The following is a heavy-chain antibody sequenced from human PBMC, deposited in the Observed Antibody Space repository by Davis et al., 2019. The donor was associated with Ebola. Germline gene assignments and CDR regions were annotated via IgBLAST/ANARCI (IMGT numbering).Heavy chain of an antibody. J-gene: IGHJ4*02. Sequence: GGSLRLSCVASGFSVSTTYMAWVRQAPGKGPEWVSSISSSASYKNYADSVKGRFTISRDDAKKSLYLQMDSLRAEDTAVYYCAQQLGDYGGNALRYWGQGTLVTVSS. D-gene: IGHD4-23*01. CDR3: AQQLGDYGGNALRY. V-gene: IGHV3-11*06. CDR2: ISSSASYK. CDR1: GFSVSTTY.